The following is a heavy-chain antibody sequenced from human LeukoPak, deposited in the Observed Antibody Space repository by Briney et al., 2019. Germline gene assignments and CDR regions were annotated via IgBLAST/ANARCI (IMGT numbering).Heavy chain of an antibody. Sequence: SETLSLTCAVSGGSISSGGYSWSWIWQPPGKGLEWIGYIYHSGSTYYNPSLKSRVTISVDRSKNQFSLKLSSVTAADTAVYYCARAHGDYGGFDYWGQGTLVTVSS. J-gene: IGHJ4*02. V-gene: IGHV4-30-2*01. D-gene: IGHD4-23*01. CDR3: ARAHGDYGGFDY. CDR1: GGSISSGGYS. CDR2: IYHSGST.